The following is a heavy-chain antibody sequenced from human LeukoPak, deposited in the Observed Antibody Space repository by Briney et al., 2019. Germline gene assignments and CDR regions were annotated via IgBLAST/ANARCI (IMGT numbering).Heavy chain of an antibody. V-gene: IGHV1-69*10. CDR3: AVLSDGAYCGGDCFYLDS. D-gene: IGHD2-21*02. J-gene: IGHJ5*01. CDR2: VIPILDIT. Sequence: SVKVSCKASGGTFSSHAMNWVRQAPGQGPEWMGGVIPILDITDYAQKFQGRLTITADKSTGTGYMELSSLRSEDSAVYYCAVLSDGAYCGGDCFYLDSWGQGTLVAVSS. CDR1: GGTFSSHA.